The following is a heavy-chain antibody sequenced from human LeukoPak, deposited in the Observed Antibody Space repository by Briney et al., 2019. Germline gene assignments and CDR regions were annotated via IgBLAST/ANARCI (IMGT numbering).Heavy chain of an antibody. D-gene: IGHD2-15*01. V-gene: IGHV4-34*01. Sequence: SETLSLTCAVYGGSFSGYYWSWIRQPPGKGLEWIGEINHSGSTNYNPSLKSRVTISVDTSKNQFSLKLSSVTAADTAVYYCAKLPFIVVVVAATFDYWGQGTLVTVSS. CDR2: INHSGST. CDR1: GGSFSGYY. J-gene: IGHJ4*02. CDR3: AKLPFIVVVVAATFDY.